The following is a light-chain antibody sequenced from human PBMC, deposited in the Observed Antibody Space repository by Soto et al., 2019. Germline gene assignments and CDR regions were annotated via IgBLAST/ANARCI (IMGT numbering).Light chain of an antibody. J-gene: IGKJ4*01. V-gene: IGKV1-17*01. CDR3: IHHNSNLELT. Sequence: DIQMTQSPSSLSAPVGDRVTITCRASQGIRDDLGWYQQKPGKAPKRLIYAASTLESGVPSRFSGGGSGAEFALTISGMEPEDFETYYCIHHNSNLELTFGGGTKVDIK. CDR1: QGIRDD. CDR2: AAS.